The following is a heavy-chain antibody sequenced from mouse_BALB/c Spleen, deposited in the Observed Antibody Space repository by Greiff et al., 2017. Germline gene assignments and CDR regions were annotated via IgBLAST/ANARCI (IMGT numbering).Heavy chain of an antibody. CDR3: ARYGNRAY. CDR1: GYTFTDYW. CDR2: IDTSDSYT. D-gene: IGHD2-1*01. J-gene: IGHJ3*01. Sequence: QVQLQQSGAELVMPGASVKMSCKASGYTFTDYWMHWVKQRPGQGLEWIGAIDTSDSYTSYNQKFKGKATLTVDESSSTAYMQLSSLTSEDSAVYYCARYGNRAYWGQGTLVTVSA. V-gene: IGHV1-69*01.